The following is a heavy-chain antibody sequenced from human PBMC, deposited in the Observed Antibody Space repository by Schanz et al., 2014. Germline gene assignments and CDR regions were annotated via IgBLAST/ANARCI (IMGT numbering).Heavy chain of an antibody. CDR3: ARDRLECGAECYSVEVFEI. CDR1: GGTFSSFG. V-gene: IGHV1-69*04. Sequence: QVQLVQSGAEVKKPGSSVKVSCKASGGTFSSFGINWVRQAPGQGLEWMGRIIPSLGLAKYEQKFQDKVTITADTSTTTACMELSGLRSEDTAVYYCARDRLECGAECYSVEVFEIWGQGTLVIVSS. CDR2: IIPSLGLA. D-gene: IGHD2-21*01. J-gene: IGHJ4*02.